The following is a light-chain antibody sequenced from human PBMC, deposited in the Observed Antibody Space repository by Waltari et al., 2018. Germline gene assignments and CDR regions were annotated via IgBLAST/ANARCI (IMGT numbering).Light chain of an antibody. CDR2: AAY. J-gene: IGKJ1*01. CDR3: QQYNSIPRT. CDR1: HGITNS. Sequence: DIQMSQSPSSLSASVGDRVTITCRASHGITNSLAWYQQKPGKAPKLLVYAAYILESGVPSRFSGSGSGTDYTLTISSLQPEDFATYYCQQYNSIPRTFGQGTKVEIK. V-gene: IGKV1-NL1*01.